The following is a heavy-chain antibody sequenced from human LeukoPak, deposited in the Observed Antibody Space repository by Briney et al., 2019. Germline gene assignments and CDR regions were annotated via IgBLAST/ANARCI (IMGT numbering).Heavy chain of an antibody. CDR1: GGSISSYY. Sequence: SETLSLTCTVSGGSISSYYWSWIRQPPGKGLEWIGYIYYSGSTNYNPSLKSRLTISVDTSKNQFSLKLSSVTAADTAVYYCAKTGYYDSSGYYLFGAFDIWGQGTMVTVSS. CDR2: IYYSGST. D-gene: IGHD3-22*01. V-gene: IGHV4-59*01. J-gene: IGHJ3*02. CDR3: AKTGYYDSSGYYLFGAFDI.